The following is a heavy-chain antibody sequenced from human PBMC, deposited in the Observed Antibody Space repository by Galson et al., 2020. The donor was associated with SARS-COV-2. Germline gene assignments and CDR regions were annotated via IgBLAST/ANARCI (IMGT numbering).Heavy chain of an antibody. CDR3: ARRKYYNYYMDV. J-gene: IGHJ6*03. CDR1: GGTISTSSDY. CDR2: ISYSGST. V-gene: IGHV4-39*01. Sequence: SETLPLTCTVSGGTISTSSDYWGRIRKPPVQGLDRLATISYSGSTYYNPSLKSRVMIPVDKSKNQFSLRMSSVTAADTAVYYCARRKYYNYYMDVWGKGTTVTISS.